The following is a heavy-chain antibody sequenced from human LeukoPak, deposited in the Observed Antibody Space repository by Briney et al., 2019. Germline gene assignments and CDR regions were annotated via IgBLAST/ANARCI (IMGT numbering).Heavy chain of an antibody. J-gene: IGHJ4*02. CDR3: ARDPTNYYDSSGYYLGGGNYFDY. Sequence: SETLSLTCKVSGASVSTTPYYWTWIRQPAGKGLEWIGRIFNTGPANYNPSFKSRVTMSVDTSKNQFSLKLSSVTAADTAVYYCARDPTNYYDSSGYYLGGGNYFDYWGQGTLVTVSS. D-gene: IGHD3-22*01. V-gene: IGHV4-61*10. CDR2: IFNTGPA. CDR1: GASVSTTPYY.